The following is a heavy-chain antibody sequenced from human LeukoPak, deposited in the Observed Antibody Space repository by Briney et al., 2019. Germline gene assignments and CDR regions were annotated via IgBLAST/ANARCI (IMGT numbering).Heavy chain of an antibody. V-gene: IGHV3-30*04. J-gene: IGHJ4*02. Sequence: GGSLRLSCAASGFTFSSYAMHWVRQAPGKGLEWVAVILYDGSNEYYADSVKGRFTISRDNSKNTLYLQMNSLRAEGTAVYYCARENFDYGGNSGFDYWGQGTLVTVSS. D-gene: IGHD4-23*01. CDR2: ILYDGSNE. CDR1: GFTFSSYA. CDR3: ARENFDYGGNSGFDY.